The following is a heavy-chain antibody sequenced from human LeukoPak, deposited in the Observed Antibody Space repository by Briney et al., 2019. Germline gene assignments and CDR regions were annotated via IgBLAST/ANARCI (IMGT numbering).Heavy chain of an antibody. J-gene: IGHJ4*02. D-gene: IGHD3-9*01. Sequence: GESLKISCKGSGYSFTSYWIGWVRQMPGKGLEWMGIIYPGDSDTGYSPSFQGQVTISADKSISTAYLQWSSLKASDTAMYYCARRYFDILTGYYTPFDYWGQGTLVTVSS. CDR3: ARRYFDILTGYYTPFDY. CDR1: GYSFTSYW. CDR2: IYPGDSDT. V-gene: IGHV5-51*01.